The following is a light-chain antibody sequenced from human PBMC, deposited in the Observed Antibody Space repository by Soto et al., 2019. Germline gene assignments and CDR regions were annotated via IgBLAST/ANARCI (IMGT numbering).Light chain of an antibody. CDR3: AAWDDNLNGVV. Sequence: QSVLTQPPSVSEAPRQRVTISCSGSSSNIGNNAVNWYQQFPGKAPKLLIYYDDLLPSGVSDRFSGSKSGTSASLAISGLQSKDEADYYCAAWDDNLNGVVFGGGTKLTVL. CDR1: SSNIGNNA. J-gene: IGLJ2*01. V-gene: IGLV1-36*01. CDR2: YDD.